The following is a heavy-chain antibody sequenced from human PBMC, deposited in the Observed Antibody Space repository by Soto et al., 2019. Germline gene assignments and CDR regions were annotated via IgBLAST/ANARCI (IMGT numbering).Heavy chain of an antibody. CDR1: GGSISSYN. CDR3: ARDKVGASPN. CDR2: IYCSVST. D-gene: IGHD1-26*01. Sequence: SETLSLTCTVSGGSISSYNRSWIRQPPGKGLEWIGYIYCSVSTNYNPSLKSRVTISVDTSKNQFSLKLSSVTAADTAVYYCARDKVGASPNWGQGTLVTVSS. V-gene: IGHV4-59*01. J-gene: IGHJ4*02.